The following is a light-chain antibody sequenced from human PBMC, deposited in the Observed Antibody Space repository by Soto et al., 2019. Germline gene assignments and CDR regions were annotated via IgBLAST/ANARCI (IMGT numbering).Light chain of an antibody. V-gene: IGKV3-20*01. CDR1: QSVSSS. Sequence: FVVTQSPDTLSLPPGETATLSCRASQSVSSSVAWYQHKPGQSPRLVVYSGYKRSPGIPARFSGSGSGTDFTLTISSLESDDFAVYYCQQYGSSSWTFGQGTKVDIK. CDR2: SGY. J-gene: IGKJ1*01. CDR3: QQYGSSSWT.